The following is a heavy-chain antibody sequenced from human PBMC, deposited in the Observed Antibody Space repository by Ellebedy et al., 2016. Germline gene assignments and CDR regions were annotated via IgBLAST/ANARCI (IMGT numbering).Heavy chain of an antibody. D-gene: IGHD3-10*01. Sequence: SETLSLTXAVSGGSISSGGYSWSWIRQPPGKGLEWIGYIYHSGSTYYNPSLKSRVTISVDRSKNQFSLKLSSVTAADTAVYYCARFYGSGSYDAFDIWGQGTMVTVSS. CDR3: ARFYGSGSYDAFDI. V-gene: IGHV4-30-2*01. J-gene: IGHJ3*02. CDR2: IYHSGST. CDR1: GGSISSGGYS.